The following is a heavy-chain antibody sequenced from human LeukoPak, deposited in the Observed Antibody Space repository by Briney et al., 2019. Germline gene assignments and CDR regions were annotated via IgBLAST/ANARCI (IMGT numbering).Heavy chain of an antibody. Sequence: GGSLRLSCAASGFTVSSNYMSWVRQAPGKGLEWVSVIYSGGSTYYADSVKGRFTISRDNSKNTLYLQMNSLRAEDTAVYYCAREPQYQLLYYFDYWGQGTLVTVSS. V-gene: IGHV3-53*05. D-gene: IGHD2-2*01. CDR2: IYSGGST. J-gene: IGHJ4*02. CDR3: AREPQYQLLYYFDY. CDR1: GFTVSSNY.